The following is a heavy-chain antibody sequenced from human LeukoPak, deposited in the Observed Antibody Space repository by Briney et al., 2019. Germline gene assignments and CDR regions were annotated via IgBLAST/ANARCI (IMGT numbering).Heavy chain of an antibody. J-gene: IGHJ4*02. D-gene: IGHD3-16*01. CDR1: GDTFTSYV. V-gene: IGHV1-18*04. Sequence: GASVKVSCKASGDTFTSYVISWVRQAPGQGLEWMGWISAYNGNTNYAQKLQGRVTMTTDTSTSTAYMELRSLRSDDTAVYYCARDSHDYVWGSLGYWGQGTLVTVSS. CDR2: ISAYNGNT. CDR3: ARDSHDYVWGSLGY.